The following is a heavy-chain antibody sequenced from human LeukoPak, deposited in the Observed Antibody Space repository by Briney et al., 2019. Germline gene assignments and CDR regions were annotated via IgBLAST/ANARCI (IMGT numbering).Heavy chain of an antibody. V-gene: IGHV3-23*01. CDR2: ISGSGGST. CDR1: GFTFSSYA. J-gene: IGHJ4*02. CDR3: AKDRGMLRIAAAGTLDY. Sequence: GGSLRLSCAASGFTFSSYAMSWVRQAPGKGQEWVSAISGSGGSTYYADSVKGRFTISRDNSKNTLYLQMNSLRDEDTAVYYCAKDRGMLRIAAAGTLDYWGQGTLVTVSS. D-gene: IGHD6-13*01.